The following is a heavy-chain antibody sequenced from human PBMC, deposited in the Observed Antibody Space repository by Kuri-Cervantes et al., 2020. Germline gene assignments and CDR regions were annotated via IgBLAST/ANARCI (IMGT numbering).Heavy chain of an antibody. CDR3: ARGPYSGSRGFDP. CDR2: INHSGST. Sequence: SETLSLTCTVSGGSISSGGYYWSWIRQPPGKGLEWIGEINHSGSTNYNPSLKSRVTISVDTSKNQFSLKLSSVTAADTAVYYCARGPYSGSRGFDPWGQGTLVTVSS. CDR1: GGSISSGGYY. V-gene: IGHV4-39*07. J-gene: IGHJ5*02. D-gene: IGHD1-26*01.